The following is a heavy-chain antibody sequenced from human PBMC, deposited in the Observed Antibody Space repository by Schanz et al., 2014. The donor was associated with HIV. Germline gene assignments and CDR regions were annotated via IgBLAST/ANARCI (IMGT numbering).Heavy chain of an antibody. CDR1: GDTFSSHA. J-gene: IGHJ6*02. D-gene: IGHD3-3*01. CDR3: ARSFGVGDLGFGV. CDR2: IIPTFGIA. Sequence: QVQLVQSGAEVKKPGSSVTVSCRTSGDTFSSHAISWVRQAPGQGLEWMGGIIPTFGIANYAPKFQGRITITADESTSTAYLELRSLRPEDTAMFFCARSFGVGDLGFGVWGQGTTVIVSS. V-gene: IGHV1-69*01.